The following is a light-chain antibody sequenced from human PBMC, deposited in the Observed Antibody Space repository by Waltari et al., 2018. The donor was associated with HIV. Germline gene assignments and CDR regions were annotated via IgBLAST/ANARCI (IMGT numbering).Light chain of an antibody. J-gene: IGLJ1*01. CDR2: EDT. CDR3: ASFSSTSTYV. CDR1: SQAVVGSTY. V-gene: IGLV2-14*01. Sequence: QSALTQPASVSASPPQSLTISCTGSSQAVVGSTYLSWYPQFPGKAPKLLISEDTARASGISLRFSGSKSANTASLTISGLRPEDEADYFCASFSSTSTYVFGTGTKVTVL.